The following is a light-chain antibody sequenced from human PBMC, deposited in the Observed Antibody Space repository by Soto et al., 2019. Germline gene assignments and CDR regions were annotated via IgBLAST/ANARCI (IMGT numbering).Light chain of an antibody. V-gene: IGKV3-15*01. CDR1: QSVGSN. CDR3: QQHNNWPLT. CDR2: GAS. J-gene: IGKJ4*01. Sequence: EILLTQSPATLSVSPGERATLSFRASQSVGSNLAWYQQKPGQAPRLLIFGASTRATGIPARFSGSGSGTQFTLTISSLQSEDFAVYYCQQHNNWPLTFGGGTKVDIK.